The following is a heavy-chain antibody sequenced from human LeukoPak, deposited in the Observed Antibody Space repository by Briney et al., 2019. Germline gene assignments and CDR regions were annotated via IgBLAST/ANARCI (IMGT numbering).Heavy chain of an antibody. V-gene: IGHV1-24*01. J-gene: IGHJ4*02. Sequence: VASVTVSCKVSGYTLTELSMHWVRQAPGKGLEWMGGFDPEDGETIYAQKFQGRVTMTEDTSTDTAYMELSSLRSEDTAVYYCATRVACSSTSCYSFDYWGQGTLVTVSS. CDR3: ATRVACSSTSCYSFDY. CDR1: GYTLTELS. CDR2: FDPEDGET. D-gene: IGHD2-2*01.